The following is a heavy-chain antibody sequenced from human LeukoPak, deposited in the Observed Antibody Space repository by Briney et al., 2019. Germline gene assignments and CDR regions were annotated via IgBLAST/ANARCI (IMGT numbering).Heavy chain of an antibody. CDR2: ISSNGGST. J-gene: IGHJ6*04. CDR3: VKRQGPGSGGYYGMDV. V-gene: IGHV3-64D*06. Sequence: GGSLRLSCSASGFTFSSYAMHWVRQAPGKGLEYVSAISSNGGSTYYADSVKGRFTISRDNSKNTLNLQMSSLRAEDTAVYYCVKRQGPGSGGYYGMDVWGKGTTVTVSS. D-gene: IGHD3-10*01. CDR1: GFTFSSYA.